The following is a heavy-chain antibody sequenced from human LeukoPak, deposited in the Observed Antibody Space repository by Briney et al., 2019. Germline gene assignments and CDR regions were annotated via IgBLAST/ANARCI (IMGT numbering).Heavy chain of an antibody. Sequence: GGSLRLSCAASGFKFSSYSMKWVRQAPGKGLEWVSFISSSSSYIYYADSLKGRFTISRDNAKNSLYLQMNSLRAEDTAVYYCAREQQQLVFLGYYYMDVWGKGTTVTVSS. D-gene: IGHD6-13*01. J-gene: IGHJ6*03. CDR2: ISSSSSYI. CDR1: GFKFSSYS. CDR3: AREQQQLVFLGYYYMDV. V-gene: IGHV3-21*01.